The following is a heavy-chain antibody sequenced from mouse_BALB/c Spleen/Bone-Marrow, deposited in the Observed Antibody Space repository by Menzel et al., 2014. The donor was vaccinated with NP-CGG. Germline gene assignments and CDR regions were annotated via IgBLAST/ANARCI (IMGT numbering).Heavy chain of an antibody. CDR2: IDPENGNT. V-gene: IGHV14-1*02. D-gene: IGHD1-1*01. CDR3: ARWDYCGSSYRYFDV. CDR1: GFNIKDYY. J-gene: IGHJ1*01. Sequence: VQLQQSGAELVRPGALVKLSCKASGFNIKDYYMHWVKQRPEQGLEWIGWIDPENGNTIYDPKFQGKATITADTSSNTAYLQLSSLTSEVTAVYYCARWDYCGSSYRYFDVWGAGTTVTVSS.